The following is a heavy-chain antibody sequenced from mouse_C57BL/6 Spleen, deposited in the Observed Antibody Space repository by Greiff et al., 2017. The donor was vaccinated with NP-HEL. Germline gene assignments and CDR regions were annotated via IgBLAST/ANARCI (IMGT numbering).Heavy chain of an antibody. CDR3: ASSYDYAMDY. CDR1: GYAFSSSW. D-gene: IGHD1-1*01. CDR2: IYPGDGDT. V-gene: IGHV1-82*01. J-gene: IGHJ4*01. Sequence: QLQQSGPELVKPGASVKISCKASGYAFSSSWMNWVKQRPGKGLEWIGRIYPGDGDTNYNGKFKGKATLTADKSSSTAYMQLSSLTSEDSAVYFCASSYDYAMDYWGQGTSVTVSS.